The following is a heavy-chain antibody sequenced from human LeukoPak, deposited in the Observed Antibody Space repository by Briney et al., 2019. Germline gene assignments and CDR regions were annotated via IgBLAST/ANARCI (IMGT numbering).Heavy chain of an antibody. J-gene: IGHJ4*02. CDR1: GGSISSHY. Sequence: SETLSLTCTVSGGSISSHYWSWFRQPPGKGLEWIGYNNYSGSTNYNPPLKSRVTISVDTSKNQYSLKLSSVTAADTAVYYCARQDNDYPHYFDYWGRGTLVTVSS. CDR3: ARQDNDYPHYFDY. CDR2: NNYSGST. D-gene: IGHD4-11*01. V-gene: IGHV4-59*11.